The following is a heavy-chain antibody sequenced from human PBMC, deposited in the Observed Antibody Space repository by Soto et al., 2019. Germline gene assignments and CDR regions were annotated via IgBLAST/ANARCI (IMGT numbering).Heavy chain of an antibody. Sequence: DVQLVESGGGLVQPGRSLRLSCAASGFTFDDYAMHWVRQAPGKGLEWVSGISWNSGSIGYADSVKGRFTISRDNAKNSLYLQMNSLRAEDTALYYCAKDRGGSSSSGIDYWGQGTLVTVSS. J-gene: IGHJ4*02. CDR1: GFTFDDYA. D-gene: IGHD6-6*01. CDR3: AKDRGGSSSSGIDY. V-gene: IGHV3-9*01. CDR2: ISWNSGSI.